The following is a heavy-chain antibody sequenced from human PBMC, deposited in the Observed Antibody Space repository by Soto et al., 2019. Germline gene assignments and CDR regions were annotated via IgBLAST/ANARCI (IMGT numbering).Heavy chain of an antibody. D-gene: IGHD3-22*01. J-gene: IGHJ4*02. CDR3: ARGWYYYDSSGYAFDY. CDR1: GDTFSSYA. Sequence: GASVKVSCKASGDTFSSYAISWVRQAPGQGLEWMGGIIPIFGTANYAQKFKGRVTITADKSTSTAYMELISLRSEDTATYYCARGWYYYDSSGYAFDYWGQGTQVTVSS. V-gene: IGHV1-69*06. CDR2: IIPIFGTA.